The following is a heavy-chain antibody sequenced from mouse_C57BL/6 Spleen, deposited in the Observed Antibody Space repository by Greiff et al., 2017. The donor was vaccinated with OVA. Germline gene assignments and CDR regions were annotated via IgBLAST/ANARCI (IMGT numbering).Heavy chain of an antibody. V-gene: IGHV5-17*01. CDR2: ISSGSSTI. D-gene: IGHD1-1*01. Sequence: EVKLMESGGGLVKPGGSLKLSCAASGFTFSDYGMHWVRQAPEKGLEWVAYISSGSSTIYYADTVKGRFTISRDNAKNTLFLQMTSLRSEDTAMYYCAIHYYGSSLGYWGQGTTLTVSS. CDR3: AIHYYGSSLGY. J-gene: IGHJ2*01. CDR1: GFTFSDYG.